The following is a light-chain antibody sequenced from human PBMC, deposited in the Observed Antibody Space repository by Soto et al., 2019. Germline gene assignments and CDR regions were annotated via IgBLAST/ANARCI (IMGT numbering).Light chain of an antibody. CDR1: SSDVGAYNF. Sequence: QSVLTQPRSVSGSPGQSVTISCTGTSSDVGAYNFVSWYQQHPDKAPKLMIYEGSKRPSGVSNRFSGSKSGNTASLTISGLQAEDEADYYCCSYAGSYVFGTGTKVTVL. J-gene: IGLJ1*01. CDR2: EGS. CDR3: CSYAGSYV. V-gene: IGLV2-11*01.